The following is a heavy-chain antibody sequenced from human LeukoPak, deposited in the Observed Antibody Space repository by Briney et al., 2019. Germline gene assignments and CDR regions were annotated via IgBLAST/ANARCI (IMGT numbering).Heavy chain of an antibody. D-gene: IGHD3-22*01. V-gene: IGHV3-30*02. CDR2: IRHDGSNT. CDR1: GFTFSDYG. J-gene: IGHJ3*02. CDR3: AKDITMIVVSRRFDAFDI. Sequence: GGSLRLSCAASGFTFSDYGMHWVRQAPGKGLEWVAFIRHDGSNTYYADYVRGRFTISRDNFKKMLYLQMNSLRAEDTAVYYCAKDITMIVVSRRFDAFDIWGQGTMVTVSS.